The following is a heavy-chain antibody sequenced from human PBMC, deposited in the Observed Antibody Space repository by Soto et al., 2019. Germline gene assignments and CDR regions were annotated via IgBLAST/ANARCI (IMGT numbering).Heavy chain of an antibody. V-gene: IGHV1-69*02. CDR3: ARVEVVVAATFNGWFDP. CDR2: IIPILGIA. Sequence: QVQLVQSGAEVKKPGSSVKVSCKASGGTFSSYTISWVRQAPGQGLEWMGRIIPILGIANYAEKFQGRVTITADKSTSTAYMELSSLRSEDTAVYYCARVEVVVAATFNGWFDPWGQGTLVTVSS. CDR1: GGTFSSYT. J-gene: IGHJ5*02. D-gene: IGHD2-15*01.